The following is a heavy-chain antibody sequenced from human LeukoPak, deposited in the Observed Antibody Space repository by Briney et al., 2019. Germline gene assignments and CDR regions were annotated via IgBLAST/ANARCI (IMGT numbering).Heavy chain of an antibody. D-gene: IGHD2-15*01. Sequence: SVKVSCKASGGTFSSYAISWVRQAPGQGLEWMGRIIPIFGTANYAQKFQGRVTITTDESTSTAYMELNSLRAEDTAVYYCAKEGDIVVVVAHNWYFDLWGRGTLVTVSS. V-gene: IGHV1-69*05. CDR3: AKEGDIVVVVAHNWYFDL. CDR2: IIPIFGTA. CDR1: GGTFSSYA. J-gene: IGHJ2*01.